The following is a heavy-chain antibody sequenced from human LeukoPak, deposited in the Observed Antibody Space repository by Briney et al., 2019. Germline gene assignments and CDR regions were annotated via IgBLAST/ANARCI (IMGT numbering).Heavy chain of an antibody. CDR2: IYYSGST. CDR1: GGSISSGSYY. CDR3: ARHTRSAYVDTAMVD. V-gene: IGHV4-61*01. Sequence: SETLSLTCTVSGGSISSGSYYWSWIRQPPGKGLEWIGYIYYSGSTNYNPSLKSRVTTSVDTSKNQFSLKLSSVTAADTAVYYCARHTRSAYVDTAMVDWGQGTLVTVSS. J-gene: IGHJ4*02. D-gene: IGHD5-18*01.